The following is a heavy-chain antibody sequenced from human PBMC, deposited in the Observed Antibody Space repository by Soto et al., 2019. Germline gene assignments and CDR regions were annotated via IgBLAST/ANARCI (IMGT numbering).Heavy chain of an antibody. V-gene: IGHV1-8*01. Sequence: ASVKVSCKASGYTFTSYDINWVRQATGQGLEWMGWMNPNSGNTGYAQKFQGRVTMTRNTSISTAYMELSSLRSEDTAVYYCARIAGPDEYYYYYYYMDVWGKGTTVTVSS. J-gene: IGHJ6*03. CDR3: ARIAGPDEYYYYYYYMDV. CDR2: MNPNSGNT. CDR1: GYTFTSYD.